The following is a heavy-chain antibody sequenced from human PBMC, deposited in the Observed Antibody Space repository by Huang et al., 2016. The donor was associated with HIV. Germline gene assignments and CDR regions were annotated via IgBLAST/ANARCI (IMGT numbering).Heavy chain of an antibody. V-gene: IGHV3-30*02. CDR3: VKETVQWLVTY. D-gene: IGHD6-19*01. CDR2: IRHDGNNN. CDR1: GSTFSGYG. Sequence: QVQVVESGGGVVQPGGSLRLSCAASGSTFSGYGMHWVRQAPGKGLEGVAIIRHDGNNNYYADSVKGRFTVSRDTSKNTLYLHMNSLRPADTAVYYCVKETVQWLVTYWGQGTLVTVSS. J-gene: IGHJ4*02.